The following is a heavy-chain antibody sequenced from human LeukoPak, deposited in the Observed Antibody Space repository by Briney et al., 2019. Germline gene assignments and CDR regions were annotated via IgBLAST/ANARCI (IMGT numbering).Heavy chain of an antibody. CDR2: INPHSGGT. J-gene: IGHJ4*02. CDR1: GYTFTGYY. D-gene: IGHD3-10*01. Sequence: ASVKVSCKASGYTFTGYYIQWVRQAPGQGLEWMGWINPHSGGTNYAQEFQGRVTMTRDTSISTAYMELSSLRPDDTAVYYCATDRSYYYGSGSYHYWGQGTLVTVSS. V-gene: IGHV1-2*02. CDR3: ATDRSYYYGSGSYHY.